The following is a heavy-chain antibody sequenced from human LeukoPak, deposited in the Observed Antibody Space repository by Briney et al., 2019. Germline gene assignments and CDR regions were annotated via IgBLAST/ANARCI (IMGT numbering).Heavy chain of an antibody. CDR3: AVGATPGGAFGI. Sequence: SETLSLTCAVYGVSFSGYYWSWIRQPPGKGLEWIGEINHSGSTNYNPSLKSRVTISVDTSKNQFSLKLSSVTAADTAVYYCAVGATPGGAFGIWGQGPMVTVSS. D-gene: IGHD1-26*01. CDR1: GVSFSGYY. J-gene: IGHJ3*02. V-gene: IGHV4-34*01. CDR2: INHSGST.